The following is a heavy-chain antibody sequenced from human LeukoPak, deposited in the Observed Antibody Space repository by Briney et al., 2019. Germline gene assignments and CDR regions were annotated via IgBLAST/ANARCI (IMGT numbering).Heavy chain of an antibody. J-gene: IGHJ5*02. CDR3: ARGRGSSLGDWFDP. D-gene: IGHD3-16*01. Sequence: ASVKVSCKASGYTFSSYTMNWVRQAPGQGLEWMGWINTNTGNPTYAQGFTGRFVFSLDTSVSTTYLQINSLKADDTAVYYCARGRGSSLGDWFDPWGQGTLVTVSS. CDR2: INTNTGNP. CDR1: GYTFSSYT. V-gene: IGHV7-4-1*02.